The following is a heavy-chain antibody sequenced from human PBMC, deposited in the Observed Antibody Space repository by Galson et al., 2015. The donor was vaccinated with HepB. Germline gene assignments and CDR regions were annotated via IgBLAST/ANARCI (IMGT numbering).Heavy chain of an antibody. CDR1: GFTFSSHS. Sequence: SLRLSCAASGFTFSSHSLHWVRQAPGKGLEWVAVISPDGNTKFYADSVRGRVTISRDNSKSTLYLQMSSMSTADTAVYYCARDPRNYYYFFMDVWGRGTTVTVSS. CDR2: ISPDGNTK. V-gene: IGHV3-30-3*01. J-gene: IGHJ6*03. CDR3: ARDPRNYYYFFMDV.